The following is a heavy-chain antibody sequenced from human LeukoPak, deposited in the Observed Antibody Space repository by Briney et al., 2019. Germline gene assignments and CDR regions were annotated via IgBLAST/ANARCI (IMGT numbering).Heavy chain of an antibody. V-gene: IGHV3-30*04. J-gene: IGHJ4*02. D-gene: IGHD4/OR15-4a*01. CDR1: GFIFSSYA. Sequence: GGSLRLSCAASGFIFSSYAMHWVRQAPGKGLEWVAVIAADGRDKHHADSVKGRFTISRDNSNNAIYLEMNSPRADDTAAYYCARYGKGGAANSFAHGGQGPGVTVPS. CDR2: IAADGRDK. CDR3: ARYGKGGAANSFAH.